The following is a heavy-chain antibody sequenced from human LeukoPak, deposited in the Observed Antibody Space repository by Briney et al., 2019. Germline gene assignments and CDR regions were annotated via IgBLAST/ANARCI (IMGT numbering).Heavy chain of an antibody. CDR1: GGSISTYY. CDR3: ARTSGYWPADFDF. CDR2: IEYSGST. J-gene: IGHJ4*02. V-gene: IGHV4-59*01. D-gene: IGHD5-12*01. Sequence: SETLSLTCTVSGGSISTYYWNWIRQPPGRGLEWLGYIEYSGSTNYNPSLKSRLTMSVDSSKNHFSLRLRSVTAADTAVYYCARTSGYWPADFDFWGQGALVIVSS.